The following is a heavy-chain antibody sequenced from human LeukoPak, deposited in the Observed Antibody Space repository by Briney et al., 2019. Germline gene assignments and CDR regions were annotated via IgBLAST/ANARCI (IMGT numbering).Heavy chain of an antibody. CDR1: GFTFSDYA. D-gene: IGHD3-22*01. CDR2: IAYDGNIK. V-gene: IGHV3-30-3*01. CDR3: ARDYYDSSGLWRSYD. Sequence: PGRSLRLSCAASGFTFSDYALHWVRQAPGQGLEWVAVIAYDGNIKIYTNSVKGRFTISRDDSKNTLYLQMNSLRPEDTAVYYCARDYYDSSGLWRSYDWGQGTLVTVSS. J-gene: IGHJ4*02.